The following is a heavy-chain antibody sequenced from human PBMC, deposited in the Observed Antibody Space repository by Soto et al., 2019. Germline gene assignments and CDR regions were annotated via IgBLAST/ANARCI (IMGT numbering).Heavy chain of an antibody. Sequence: QVHLVQSGAVVENPGASVKVSCKASGYTFTNFGINWVRQAPGQGLEWMGWITPYNGNANYPQKHQDRLTITTDTSTNTAYLELRSLRSDVTAVYFCARARMFSGAHHDSWGQGTRVTVSS. J-gene: IGHJ4*02. CDR3: ARARMFSGAHHDS. CDR1: GYTFTNFG. D-gene: IGHD1-26*01. CDR2: ITPYNGNA. V-gene: IGHV1-18*04.